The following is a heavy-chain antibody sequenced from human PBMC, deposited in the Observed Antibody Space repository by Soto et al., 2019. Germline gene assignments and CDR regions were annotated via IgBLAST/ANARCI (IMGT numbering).Heavy chain of an antibody. J-gene: IGHJ4*02. D-gene: IGHD2-21*01. CDR3: AKKWDRYYYPFDF. Sequence: VQLLESGGGLVQPGGSLILSCAVSGFTFNRDAMSWVRQAPGGGLEWVSAISGAGDNTYYEDAVNGRSTISRDNSRNTLYLQMISLSAEDTARYYCAKKWDRYYYPFDFWGQGTLVTVSS. CDR2: ISGAGDNT. CDR1: GFTFNRDA. V-gene: IGHV3-23*01.